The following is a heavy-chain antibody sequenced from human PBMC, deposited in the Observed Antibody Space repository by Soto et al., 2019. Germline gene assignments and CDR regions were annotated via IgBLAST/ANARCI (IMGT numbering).Heavy chain of an antibody. D-gene: IGHD3-22*01. Sequence: GGSLRLSCAASGFTFSGSAMHWVRQASGKGLEWVGRIRSKANSYATAYAASVKGRFTISRDDSKNTAYLQMNSLKTEDTAVYYCTRPPFYDSSGYYEDYWGQGTLVTVS. CDR1: GFTFSGSA. CDR2: IRSKANSYAT. CDR3: TRPPFYDSSGYYEDY. V-gene: IGHV3-73*01. J-gene: IGHJ4*02.